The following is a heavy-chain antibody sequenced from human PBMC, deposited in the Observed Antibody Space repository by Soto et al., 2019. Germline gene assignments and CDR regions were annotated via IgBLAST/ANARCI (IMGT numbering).Heavy chain of an antibody. D-gene: IGHD3-16*01. Sequence: GGSLRLSCAASGFTFDDYAMHWVRQAPGKGLEWVSGISWNSGSIGYADSVKGRFTISRDNAKNYLSLQMNSLRAEDTALYYCAKQKGFGGVRKGMDVWGPGTTVTVSS. V-gene: IGHV3-9*01. CDR3: AKQKGFGGVRKGMDV. J-gene: IGHJ6*02. CDR1: GFTFDDYA. CDR2: ISWNSGSI.